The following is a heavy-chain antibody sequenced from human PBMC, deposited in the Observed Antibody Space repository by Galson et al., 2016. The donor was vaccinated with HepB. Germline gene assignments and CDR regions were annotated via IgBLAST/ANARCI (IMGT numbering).Heavy chain of an antibody. CDR2: ISWDSLSI. V-gene: IGHV3-9*01. D-gene: IGHD6-13*01. J-gene: IGHJ6*04. CDR1: GFTFHDYA. Sequence: LRLSCAASGFTFHDYAMHWVRQVPGKGLEWVSGISWDSLSIGYADSVKGRFTISRDNAKNSLYLQMNSLRAEDTALYYCAKDRGYITSYLGIPGGMDVWGRGTTVTVSS. CDR3: AKDRGYITSYLGIPGGMDV.